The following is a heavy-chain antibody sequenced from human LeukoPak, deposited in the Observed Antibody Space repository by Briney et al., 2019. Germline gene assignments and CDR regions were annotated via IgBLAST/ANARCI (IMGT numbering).Heavy chain of an antibody. CDR3: TTENVRYSYGSYYYYYYGMDV. J-gene: IGHJ6*02. CDR1: GFTFSGSA. Sequence: GGSLRLSCAASGFTFSGSAMHWVRQASGKGLEWVGRIRSKANSYATAYAASVKGRFTISRDDSKNTLYLQMNSLKTEDTAVYYCTTENVRYSYGSYYYYYYGMDVWGQGTTVTVSS. V-gene: IGHV3-73*01. CDR2: IRSKANSYAT. D-gene: IGHD5-18*01.